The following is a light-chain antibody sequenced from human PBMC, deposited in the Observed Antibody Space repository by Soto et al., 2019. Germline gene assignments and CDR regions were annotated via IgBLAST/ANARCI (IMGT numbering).Light chain of an antibody. Sequence: STLSASVGDRVTITCRASQSISNWLAWYQKKQGIAPKLLIYQASTLQSGVPSRFSGIGSGTEFTLSISSLQPDDFVTDSCQLYNIYRTFCQGPKV. V-gene: IGKV1-5*03. CDR1: QSISNW. J-gene: IGKJ1*01. CDR2: QAS. CDR3: QLYNIYRT.